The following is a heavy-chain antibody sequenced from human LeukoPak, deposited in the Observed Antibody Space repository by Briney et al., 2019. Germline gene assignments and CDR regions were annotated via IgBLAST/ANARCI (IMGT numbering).Heavy chain of an antibody. V-gene: IGHV3-15*01. CDR1: GFTFSSYA. CDR3: TTDVGYCSSTSCPDY. CDR2: IKSKTDGGTT. D-gene: IGHD2-2*01. Sequence: GGSLRLSCAASGFTFSSYAMSWVRQAPGKGLEWVGRIKSKTDGGTTDYAAPVKGRFTISRDDSKNTLYLQMNSLKTEDTAVYYCTTDVGYCSSTSCPDYWGQGTLVTVSS. J-gene: IGHJ4*02.